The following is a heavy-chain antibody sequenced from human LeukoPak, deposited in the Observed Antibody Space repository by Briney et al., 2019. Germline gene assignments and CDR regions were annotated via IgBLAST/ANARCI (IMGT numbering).Heavy chain of an antibody. D-gene: IGHD3-22*01. Sequence: SVKVSCKASGGTFSSYAISWVRQAPGQGLGWMGGIIPIFGTANYAQKFQGRVTITGDESTSTAYMELSSLRSEDTAVYYCARDLVPYYYDSSGHSRWAFDIWGQGTMVTVSS. J-gene: IGHJ3*02. V-gene: IGHV1-69*01. CDR1: GGTFSSYA. CDR2: IIPIFGTA. CDR3: ARDLVPYYYDSSGHSRWAFDI.